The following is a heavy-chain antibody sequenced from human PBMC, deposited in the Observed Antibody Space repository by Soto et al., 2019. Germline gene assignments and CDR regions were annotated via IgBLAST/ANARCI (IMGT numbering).Heavy chain of an antibody. D-gene: IGHD3-22*01. Sequence: GGSLRLSCAASGFTFDDYAMHWVRQAPGKGLEWVSGISWNSGSIGYADSVKGRFTISRDNAKNSLYLQMNSLRAEDTALYYCAKDTGYDSSGPLDYWGQGTLVTVSS. J-gene: IGHJ4*02. CDR1: GFTFDDYA. V-gene: IGHV3-9*01. CDR3: AKDTGYDSSGPLDY. CDR2: ISWNSGSI.